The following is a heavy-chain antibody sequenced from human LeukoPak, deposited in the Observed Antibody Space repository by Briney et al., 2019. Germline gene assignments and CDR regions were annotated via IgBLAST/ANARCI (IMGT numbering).Heavy chain of an antibody. CDR1: GFTLSSYS. CDR3: ARGDLHYYDSSGPDY. V-gene: IGHV3-21*01. Sequence: GGSLRLSCAASGFTLSSYSMNWVRQAPGKGLEWVSSISSSSSYIYYADSVKGRFTISRDNAKNSLYLQMNSLRAEDTAVYYCARGDLHYYDSSGPDYWGQGTLVTVPS. CDR2: ISSSSSYI. D-gene: IGHD3-22*01. J-gene: IGHJ4*02.